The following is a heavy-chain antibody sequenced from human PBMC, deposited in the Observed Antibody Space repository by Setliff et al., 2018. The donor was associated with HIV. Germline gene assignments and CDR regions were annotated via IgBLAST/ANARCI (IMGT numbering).Heavy chain of an antibody. V-gene: IGHV4-61*08. CDR3: ARGRHGTSWTDY. CDR1: GGSISSGGYD. D-gene: IGHD6-13*01. CDR2: INYSGST. Sequence: SETLSLTCTVSGGSISSGGYDWSWIRQHPGKGLEWIGEINYSGSTNYNPSLKSRVTMSVDTSKTRLSPKVHSVTAADTAMYYCARGRHGTSWTDYWGQGTLVTVSS. J-gene: IGHJ4*02.